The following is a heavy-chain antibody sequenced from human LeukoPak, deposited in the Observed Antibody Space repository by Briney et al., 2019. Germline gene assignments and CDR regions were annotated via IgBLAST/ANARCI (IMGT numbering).Heavy chain of an antibody. J-gene: IGHJ4*02. Sequence: PSETLSLTCTVSGGSISSSSYYWGWIRQPPGKGLEWIGGIYYSGSTYYNPSLKSRVTISVDTPKNQFSLKLSSVTAADTAVYYCARDESSSSWYVVDYWGQGTLVTVSS. CDR2: IYYSGST. D-gene: IGHD6-13*01. V-gene: IGHV4-39*07. CDR1: GGSISSSSYY. CDR3: ARDESSSSWYVVDY.